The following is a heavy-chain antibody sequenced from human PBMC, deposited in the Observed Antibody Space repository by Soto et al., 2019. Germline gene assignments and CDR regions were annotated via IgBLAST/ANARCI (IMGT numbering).Heavy chain of an antibody. CDR2: ISWDGGST. CDR3: AKDISEYSSSVYYYYGMDV. D-gene: IGHD6-6*01. V-gene: IGHV3-43*01. J-gene: IGHJ6*02. Sequence: GGSLRLSCAASGFTFDDYTMHWVRQAPGKGLEWVSLISWDGGSTYYADSVKGRFTISRDNSKNSLYLQMNSLRTEDTALYYCAKDISEYSSSVYYYYGMDVWGQGTTVTVSS. CDR1: GFTFDDYT.